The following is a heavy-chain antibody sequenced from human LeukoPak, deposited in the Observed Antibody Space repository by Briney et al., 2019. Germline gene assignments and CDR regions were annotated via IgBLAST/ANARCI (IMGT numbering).Heavy chain of an antibody. Sequence: SETLSLTCAVSGDSISSSHWWSWVRQSPGKGLEWIGEIYHSGNTNYNPSLKSRVTISVDTSKNQFSLKLSSVTAADTAVYYCARHARGGGGISMVRGVRTKYYFDYWGQGTLVTVSS. V-gene: IGHV4-4*02. J-gene: IGHJ4*02. CDR2: IYHSGNT. CDR3: ARHARGGGGISMVRGVRTKYYFDY. CDR1: GDSISSSHW. D-gene: IGHD3-10*01.